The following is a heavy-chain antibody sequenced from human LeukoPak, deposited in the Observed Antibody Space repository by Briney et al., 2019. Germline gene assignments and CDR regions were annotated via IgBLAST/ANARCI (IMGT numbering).Heavy chain of an antibody. D-gene: IGHD3-10*01. CDR2: ISSSSSYT. CDR3: ARDRGFGESDY. J-gene: IGHJ4*02. Sequence: PGGSLRLSCAASGFTFSDYYMSWIRQAPGKGLKWVSYISSSSSYTNYADSVKGRFTISRDNAKNSLYLQMNSLRAEDTAVYYRARDRGFGESDYWGQGTLVTVSS. CDR1: GFTFSDYY. V-gene: IGHV3-11*06.